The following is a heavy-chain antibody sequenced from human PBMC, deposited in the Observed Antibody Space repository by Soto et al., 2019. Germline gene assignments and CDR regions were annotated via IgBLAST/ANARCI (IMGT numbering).Heavy chain of an antibody. D-gene: IGHD6-19*01. J-gene: IGHJ6*03. CDR1: GFTLSDYY. V-gene: IGHV3-11*01. CDR2: ISSSATII. Sequence: QVQLVESAGGLVKPGGSLRLSCEASGFTLSDYYMTWIRQAPGKGLEWISYISSSATIIYYADSVKGRFTISRDNAKTSLYLQMNSLRADDTAVYYCARAVKQWLVGGDYYYYYMDVWGKGTTVTVSS. CDR3: ARAVKQWLVGGDYYYYYMDV.